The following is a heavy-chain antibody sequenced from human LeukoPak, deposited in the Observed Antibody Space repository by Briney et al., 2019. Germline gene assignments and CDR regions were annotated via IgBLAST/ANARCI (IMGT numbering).Heavy chain of an antibody. J-gene: IGHJ6*02. V-gene: IGHV3-30-3*01. CDR3: ARDAEDHYYGMDV. Sequence: GRSLRLSCAASGFTFSSYAMHWVRQAPGKGLEWVAVISYDGSNKYYADSVKGRFTISRDNSKNTLYLQMNSLRAEDTAVYYCARDAEDHYYGMDVWGQGTTVTVSS. CDR1: GFTFSSYA. CDR2: ISYDGSNK.